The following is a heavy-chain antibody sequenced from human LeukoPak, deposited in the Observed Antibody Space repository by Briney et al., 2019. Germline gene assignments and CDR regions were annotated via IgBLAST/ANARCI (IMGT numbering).Heavy chain of an antibody. D-gene: IGHD1-26*01. CDR2: ISYSGST. Sequence: PSETLSLTCTVSGGSISSSSYYWGWIRQPPGKGLEWIGSISYSGSTSYNLSLKRRVTMSIDTSKNHFSLRLSSMTAADTATYYCARSPSGSYPDWGQGTLVTVSS. J-gene: IGHJ4*02. CDR1: GGSISSSSYY. V-gene: IGHV4-39*07. CDR3: ARSPSGSYPD.